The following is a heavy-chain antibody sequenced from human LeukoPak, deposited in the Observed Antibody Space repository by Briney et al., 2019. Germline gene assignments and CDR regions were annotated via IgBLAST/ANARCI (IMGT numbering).Heavy chain of an antibody. Sequence: GGSLRLSCAASGFTFSSSDMHWVRQATGKGLEWVSAIGPTGDTYYPGSVKGRFIISRENARNSLYLQMNSLRAGDTAVYYCARAVPMARGVNYYDYWGQGTPVTVSS. D-gene: IGHD3-10*01. CDR3: ARAVPMARGVNYYDY. V-gene: IGHV3-13*01. CDR2: IGPTGDT. CDR1: GFTFSSSD. J-gene: IGHJ4*02.